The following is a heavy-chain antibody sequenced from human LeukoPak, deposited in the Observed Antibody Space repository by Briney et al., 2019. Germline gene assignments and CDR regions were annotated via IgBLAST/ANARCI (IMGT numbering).Heavy chain of an antibody. J-gene: IGHJ5*02. CDR1: GGSISSYY. CDR2: IYTSGST. CDR3: ARDFLTGYYNWFDP. D-gene: IGHD3-9*01. Sequence: SETLSLTCTFSGGSISSYYWSWIRQPAGKGLEWIGRIYTSGSTNYNPSLKSRVTMSVDTSKNQFSLKLSSVTAADTAVYYCARDFLTGYYNWFDPWGQGTLVTVSS. V-gene: IGHV4-4*07.